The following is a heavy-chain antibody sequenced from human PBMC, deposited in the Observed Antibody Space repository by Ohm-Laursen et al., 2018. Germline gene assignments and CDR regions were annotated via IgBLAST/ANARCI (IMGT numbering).Heavy chain of an antibody. CDR1: GFTVSSNY. V-gene: IGHV3-66*01. J-gene: IGHJ4*02. Sequence: GSLRLSCAASGFTVSSNYMSWVRQAPGMGLEWVSFIYSDGSTYYADSVKGRFTISRDNSKNTLYLQMNSLRAEDTAVYYCARGLVVDYYDSSGYYYPPWWGQGTLVTVSS. CDR2: IYSDGST. CDR3: ARGLVVDYYDSSGYYYPPW. D-gene: IGHD3-22*01.